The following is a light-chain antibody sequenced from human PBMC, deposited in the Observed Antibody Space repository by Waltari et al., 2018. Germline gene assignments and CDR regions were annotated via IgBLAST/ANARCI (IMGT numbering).Light chain of an antibody. CDR2: EVR. V-gene: IGLV2-8*01. CDR3: ASYTGSSNL. Sequence: QSALTQPPSASGSPGQSVTISCTGAFHDIGTYKYVSWYQQHPGQGPKRIVSEVRERHPGVPYRFSGSESGHTASLTVSGLQAEDEADYYCASYTGSSNLFGGGTKLTVL. J-gene: IGLJ2*01. CDR1: FHDIGTYKY.